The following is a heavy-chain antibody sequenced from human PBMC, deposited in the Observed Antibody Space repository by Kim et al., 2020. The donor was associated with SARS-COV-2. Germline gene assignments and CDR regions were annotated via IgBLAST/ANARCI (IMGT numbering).Heavy chain of an antibody. D-gene: IGHD3-16*01. CDR1: GFPFSDYY. CDR3: ARWGNVGLIYYFDY. CDR2: ISSSCSTI. V-gene: IGHV3-11*01. Sequence: GGSLRLSCAASGFPFSDYYMSWIRQAPGKGLEWVSYISSSCSTIYYADSVKGRFTISRDNAKNSLYLQMNSLRAEDTAVYYCARWGNVGLIYYFDYWGQGTLVTVSS. J-gene: IGHJ4*02.